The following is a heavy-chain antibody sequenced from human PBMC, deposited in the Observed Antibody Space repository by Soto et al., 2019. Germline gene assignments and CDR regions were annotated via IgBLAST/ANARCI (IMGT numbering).Heavy chain of an antibody. V-gene: IGHV4-30-4*01. Sequence: SETLSLTCTVSGGSISSGDYYWSWIRQPPGKGLEWLGYIYYSGSPYYNPSLKSRVTISVDTSKDQCPLNLSSVTAADTAVYYSARERRNPYDSSGYQKEFTFDYGSQGTLVTVSS. D-gene: IGHD3-22*01. J-gene: IGHJ4*02. CDR3: ARERRNPYDSSGYQKEFTFDY. CDR1: GGSISSGDYY. CDR2: IYYSGSP.